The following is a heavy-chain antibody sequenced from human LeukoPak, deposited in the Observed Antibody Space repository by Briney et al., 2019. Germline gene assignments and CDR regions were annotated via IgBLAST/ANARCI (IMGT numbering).Heavy chain of an antibody. J-gene: IGHJ4*02. D-gene: IGHD3-10*01. Sequence: PGGYLRLSCAASGFTFSSYAMHWVRQAPGKGLEWVAVISYDGSNKYYADSVKGRFTISRDNSKNTLYLQMNSLRAEDTAVYYCAKFRVRREFGESIRTRIQPIDYWGQGTLVTVSS. CDR2: ISYDGSNK. CDR3: AKFRVRREFGESIRTRIQPIDY. CDR1: GFTFSSYA. V-gene: IGHV3-30*04.